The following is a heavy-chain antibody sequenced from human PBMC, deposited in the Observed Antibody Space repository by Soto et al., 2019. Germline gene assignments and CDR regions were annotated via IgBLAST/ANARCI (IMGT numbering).Heavy chain of an antibody. CDR1: GGSMTGYY. Sequence: NPSETLSLTCSVSGGSMTGYYWSWIRQPAGKGLEWIGRIYRSGDTNYNPSLKSRVTMSVDTSKNKFSLKVSSVTAADTAVYFCARGAAAGVDYGMDVWGQGTTVTVS. D-gene: IGHD6-13*01. CDR2: IYRSGDT. V-gene: IGHV4-4*07. J-gene: IGHJ6*02. CDR3: ARGAAAGVDYGMDV.